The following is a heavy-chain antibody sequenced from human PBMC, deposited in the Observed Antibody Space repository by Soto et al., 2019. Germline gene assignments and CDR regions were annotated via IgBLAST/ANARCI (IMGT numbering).Heavy chain of an antibody. D-gene: IGHD6-13*01. Sequence: SETLSLTCTVSGGSISSGGYYWSWIRQHPGKGLEWIGYIYYSGSTYYNPSLKSRVTISVDTSKNQFSLKLSSVTAADTAVYYCARAYSSSWWSYNYWGQGTLVTVSS. CDR3: ARAYSSSWWSYNY. CDR2: IYYSGST. J-gene: IGHJ4*02. CDR1: GGSISSGGYY. V-gene: IGHV4-31*03.